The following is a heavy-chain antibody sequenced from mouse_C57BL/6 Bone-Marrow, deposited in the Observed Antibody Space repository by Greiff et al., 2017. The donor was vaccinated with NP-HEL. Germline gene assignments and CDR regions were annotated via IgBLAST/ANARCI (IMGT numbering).Heavy chain of an antibody. V-gene: IGHV1-4*01. CDR1: GYTFTSYT. J-gene: IGHJ2*01. D-gene: IGHD3-3*01. CDR2: INPSSGYT. CDR3: ARARRGY. Sequence: VKLMESGAELARPGASVKMSCKASGYTFTSYTMHWVKQRPGQGLEWIGYINPSSGYTKYNQKFKDKATLTADKSSSTAYMQLSSLTSEDSAVDYCARARRGYWGQGTTLTVSS.